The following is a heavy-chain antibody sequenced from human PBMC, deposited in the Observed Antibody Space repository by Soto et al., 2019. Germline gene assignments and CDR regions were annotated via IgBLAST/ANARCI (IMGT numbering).Heavy chain of an antibody. D-gene: IGHD2-8*01. CDR3: AREVDIVLMVYARDYYGMDV. J-gene: IGHJ6*02. Sequence: ASVKVSCKASGYTFTSYGISWVRHAPGQGLEWMGWISAYNGNTNYAQKLQGRVTMTTDTSTSTAYMELRSLRSDDTAVYYCAREVDIVLMVYARDYYGMDVWGQGTTVTVSS. CDR2: ISAYNGNT. V-gene: IGHV1-18*01. CDR1: GYTFTSYG.